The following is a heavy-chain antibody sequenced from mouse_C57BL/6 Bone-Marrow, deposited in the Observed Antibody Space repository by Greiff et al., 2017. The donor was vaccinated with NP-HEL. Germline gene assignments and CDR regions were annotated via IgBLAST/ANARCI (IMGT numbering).Heavy chain of an antibody. J-gene: IGHJ4*01. CDR2: LGPGSGST. Sequence: VQLQQSGAELVKPGASVKISCKASGYTFTDYYINWVKQRPGQGLEWIGKLGPGSGSTYYNEKFKGKATLTSDKSSSTAYMQLSSLTSEDSAVYFCAKYDYDAYAMDYWGQGTSVTVSS. V-gene: IGHV1-77*01. CDR3: AKYDYDAYAMDY. CDR1: GYTFTDYY. D-gene: IGHD2-4*01.